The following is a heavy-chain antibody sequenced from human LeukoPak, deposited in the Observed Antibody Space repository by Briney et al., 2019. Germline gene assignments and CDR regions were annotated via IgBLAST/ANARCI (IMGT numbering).Heavy chain of an antibody. CDR3: AKWARISIFGVVTDYYYHYMDV. V-gene: IGHV3-23*01. CDR2: INNNGRST. Sequence: GGSLRLSCVASGFTFSSNAMGWVRQAPGKGLEWVSTINNNGRSTYYAVKDRFTISIDISKNTVYLQVNSLRAEDTAVYYGAKWARISIFGVVTDYYYHYMDVWGKGTTVTVSS. D-gene: IGHD3-3*01. CDR1: GFTFSSNA. J-gene: IGHJ6*03.